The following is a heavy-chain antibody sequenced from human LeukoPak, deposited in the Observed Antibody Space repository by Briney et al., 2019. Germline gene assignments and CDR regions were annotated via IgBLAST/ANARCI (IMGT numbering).Heavy chain of an antibody. J-gene: IGHJ3*02. Sequence: GESLKISCKGSGYSFTSYWIGWVLQMPGKGLEWMVIIYPGDCDTRNSPSFQGQVTISADKSISTAYLQWSSLKASDTAMYYCARHYYYDSSDDAFDIWGQGTMVTVSS. D-gene: IGHD3-22*01. CDR2: IYPGDCDT. CDR1: GYSFTSYW. CDR3: ARHYYYDSSDDAFDI. V-gene: IGHV5-51*01.